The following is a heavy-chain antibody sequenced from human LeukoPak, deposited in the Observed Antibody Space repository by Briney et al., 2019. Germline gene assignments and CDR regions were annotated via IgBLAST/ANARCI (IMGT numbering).Heavy chain of an antibody. CDR3: AKEGYYYGSGSYGDY. Sequence: GGSLRLSCAASGFTFSSYAMSWVRQAPGKGLEWVSAISGSGGSTYYADSMKGRFTISRDNSKNTLYLQMNSLRAEDTAVYYCAKEGYYYGSGSYGDYWGQGTLITVSS. D-gene: IGHD3-10*01. CDR2: ISGSGGST. CDR1: GFTFSSYA. J-gene: IGHJ4*02. V-gene: IGHV3-23*01.